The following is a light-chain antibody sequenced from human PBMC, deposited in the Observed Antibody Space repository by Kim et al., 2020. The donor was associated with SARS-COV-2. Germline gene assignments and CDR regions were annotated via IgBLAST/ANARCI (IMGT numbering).Light chain of an antibody. CDR1: KLGDKY. CDR2: QDS. Sequence: LSPGRTASITCSGDKLGDKYACWYQQKPGQSPVLVIYQDSKRPSGIPERFSGSISGNTATLTISGTQAMDEADYYCQAWDSSTAVFGGGTQLTVL. V-gene: IGLV3-1*01. CDR3: QAWDSSTAV. J-gene: IGLJ3*02.